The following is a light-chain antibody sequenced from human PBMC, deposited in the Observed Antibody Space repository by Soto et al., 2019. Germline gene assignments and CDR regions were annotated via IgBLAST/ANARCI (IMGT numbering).Light chain of an antibody. J-gene: IGKJ4*01. CDR2: GAS. V-gene: IGKV3-15*01. Sequence: EVVMTQSPATLSVSPGERVTLSCTASQSVSGNLAWYQQKPDRAPRLLIHGASTRATDIPARFSGSGSGTEFTLTITSLQSEDFAVYYCQQYHNWPPGLTFGGGTRVEIK. CDR1: QSVSGN. CDR3: QQYHNWPPGLT.